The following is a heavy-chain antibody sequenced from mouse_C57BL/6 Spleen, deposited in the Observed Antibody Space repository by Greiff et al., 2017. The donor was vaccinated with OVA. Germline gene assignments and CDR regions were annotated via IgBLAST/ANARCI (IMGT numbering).Heavy chain of an antibody. CDR3: TRSMYDYGNAMDY. V-gene: IGHV1-15*01. CDR2: IDPETGGT. D-gene: IGHD2-4*01. CDR1: GYTFTDYE. J-gene: IGHJ4*01. Sequence: VQLQQSGAELVRPGASVTLSCKASGYTFTDYEMHWVKQTPVHGLEWIGAIDPETGGTAYNQKFKGKAILTADKSSSTAYMELRSLTSEDSAVYYCTRSMYDYGNAMDYWGQGTSVTVSS.